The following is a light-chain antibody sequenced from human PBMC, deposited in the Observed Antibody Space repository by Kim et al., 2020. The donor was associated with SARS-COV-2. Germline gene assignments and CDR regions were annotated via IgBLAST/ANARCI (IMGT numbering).Light chain of an antibody. CDR2: EDN. CDR1: LGSIASNY. Sequence: NTLTLSFTRSLGSIASNYVHWYHQLPGSSPTTLIYEDNERPSAFPYRFSGSIDSSSNSASLPISGLKAEDEADYYSQSYDSNTGVFGGGTQLTVL. V-gene: IGLV6-57*01. J-gene: IGLJ3*02. CDR3: QSYDSNTGV.